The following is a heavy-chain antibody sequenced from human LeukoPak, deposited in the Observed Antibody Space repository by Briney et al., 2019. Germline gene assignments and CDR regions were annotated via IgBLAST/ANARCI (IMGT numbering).Heavy chain of an antibody. CDR3: ARGTISYFDY. CDR2: IYSGGST. Sequence: GGSLRLSCAASGFTFSSYGMHWVRQAPGKGLEWVSVIYSGGSTYYADSVKGRFTISRDNSKNTLYLQMNSLRAEDTAVYYCARGTISYFDYWGQGTLVTVSS. CDR1: GFTFSSYG. V-gene: IGHV3-53*01. J-gene: IGHJ4*02. D-gene: IGHD3-9*01.